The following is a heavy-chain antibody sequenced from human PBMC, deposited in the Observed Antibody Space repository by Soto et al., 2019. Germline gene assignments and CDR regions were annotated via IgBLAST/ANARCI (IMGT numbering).Heavy chain of an antibody. J-gene: IGHJ6*03. CDR3: ARSPESVVPAAMGYYYYYYMDV. D-gene: IGHD2-2*01. CDR2: IWYDGSNK. V-gene: IGHV3-33*01. CDR1: GFTFSSYG. Sequence: GGSLRLSCAASGFTFSSYGMHWVRQAPGKGLEWVAVIWYDGSNKYYADSVKGRFTISRDNSKKTRDLQMKSLRAEDTAVYYWARSPESVVPAAMGYYYYYYMDVWGKGTTVTVSS.